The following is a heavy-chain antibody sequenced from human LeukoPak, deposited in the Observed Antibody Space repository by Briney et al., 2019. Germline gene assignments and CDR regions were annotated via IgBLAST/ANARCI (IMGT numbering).Heavy chain of an antibody. V-gene: IGHV3-11*01. Sequence: PGGSLRLSCAASGFPFNAYWMTWVRQAPGKGLEWVSYISSSGSTIYYADSVKGRFTISRDNAKNSLYLQMNSLRAGDTAVYYCASTVTRAHSGQGTLVTVSS. CDR2: ISSSGSTI. J-gene: IGHJ4*02. CDR3: ASTVTRAH. D-gene: IGHD4-17*01. CDR1: GFPFNAYW.